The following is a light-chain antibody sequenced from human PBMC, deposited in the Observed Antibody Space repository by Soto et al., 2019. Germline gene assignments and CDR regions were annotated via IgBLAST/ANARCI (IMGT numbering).Light chain of an antibody. CDR3: QQYKHLIT. V-gene: IGKV1-33*01. CDR2: VAS. Sequence: DIQMTQSPSSLSASVGDRVTITCQASQDISKYLNWYQQKPGKAPKVLIYVASNLETGVPSRFSGSGSGTDFTFTITSLQPEDVATYYCQQYKHLITFGQGTRLEIK. J-gene: IGKJ5*01. CDR1: QDISKY.